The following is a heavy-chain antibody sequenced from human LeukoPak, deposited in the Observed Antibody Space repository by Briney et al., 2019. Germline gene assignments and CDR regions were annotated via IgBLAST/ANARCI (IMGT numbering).Heavy chain of an antibody. CDR1: GFTFGRYW. CDR3: SKELGQGLVPPSFDY. CDR2: INTDGTAT. J-gene: IGHJ4*02. Sequence: GGSLRLSCAASGFTFGRYWMYWVRQAPGKGLVWVSRINTDGTATTYADSVQGRFTISRDNAKNTLYLQMNSLRAEDTAVYYCSKELGQGLVPPSFDYWGQGTLVTVSS. V-gene: IGHV3-74*01. D-gene: IGHD6-19*01.